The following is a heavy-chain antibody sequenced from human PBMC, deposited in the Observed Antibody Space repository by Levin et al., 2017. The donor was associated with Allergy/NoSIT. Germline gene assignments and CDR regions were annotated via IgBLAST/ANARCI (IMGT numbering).Heavy chain of an antibody. J-gene: IGHJ4*02. CDR2: ISSSGANT. D-gene: IGHD2-15*01. CDR1: GFTFSSYA. Sequence: GGSLRLSCAASGFTFSSYALNWVRQSPGKGLEWVSAISSSGANTHYADSVKDRFIISRDNSKNTLYLQMDSLRADDTAVYYCVRAPPNVVAASFDYWGQGTLVTVST. CDR3: VRAPPNVVAASFDY. V-gene: IGHV3-23*01.